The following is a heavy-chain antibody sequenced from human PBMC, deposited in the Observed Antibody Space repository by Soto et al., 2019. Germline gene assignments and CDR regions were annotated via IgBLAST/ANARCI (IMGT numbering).Heavy chain of an antibody. V-gene: IGHV4-34*01. CDR2: INHSGST. J-gene: IGHJ6*03. Sequence: SETLSLTCAVYGGSFSGYYWSWIRQPPGKGLEWIGEINHSGSTNYNPPLKSRVTISVDTSKNQFSLKLSSVTAADTAVYYCARGWDPRGNYYYYMDVWGKGTTVTVSS. CDR1: GGSFSGYY. D-gene: IGHD3-16*01. CDR3: ARGWDPRGNYYYYMDV.